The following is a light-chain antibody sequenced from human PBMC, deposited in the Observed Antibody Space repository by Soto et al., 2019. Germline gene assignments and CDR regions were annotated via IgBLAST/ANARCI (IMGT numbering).Light chain of an antibody. CDR2: KES. CDR1: QSISSW. CDR3: QQYNSYSK. Sequence: IQMTQSPSTLSASVGDRVTITFRASQSISSWLAWYQQKPGKAPKLLIYKESSLESGVQSRFSGSGSATEFTLTISSLTPDDFETYYCQQYNSYSKFGNG. J-gene: IGKJ1*01. V-gene: IGKV1-5*03.